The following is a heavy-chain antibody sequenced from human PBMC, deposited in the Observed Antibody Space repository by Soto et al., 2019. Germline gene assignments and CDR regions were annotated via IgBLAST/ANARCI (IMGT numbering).Heavy chain of an antibody. CDR2: ISGTGGGT. Sequence: GGSLRLSCAASGFTFWTYAMSWVRQAPGKGLEWVSVISGTGGGTSYADSVKGRFTISRDNSKNTLYLQMNSLGVEDTAVYYCARHPPPGYYYDSSGYYGYFQHWGQGTPVTVSP. J-gene: IGHJ1*01. CDR3: ARHPPPGYYYDSSGYYGYFQH. CDR1: GFTFWTYA. D-gene: IGHD3-22*01. V-gene: IGHV3-23*01.